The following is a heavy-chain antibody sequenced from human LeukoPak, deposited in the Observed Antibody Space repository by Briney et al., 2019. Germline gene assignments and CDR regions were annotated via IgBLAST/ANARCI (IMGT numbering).Heavy chain of an antibody. CDR1: GGSISSGGYY. D-gene: IGHD3-22*01. J-gene: IGHJ4*02. CDR2: IYYSGST. Sequence: SETLSLTCTASGGSISSGGYYWSWIRQHPGKGLEWIGYIYYSGSTYYNPSLKSRVTISVDTSKNQFSLKLSSVTAADTAVYYCARDFSDYYDSSGFDYWGQGTLVTVSS. CDR3: ARDFSDYYDSSGFDY. V-gene: IGHV4-31*03.